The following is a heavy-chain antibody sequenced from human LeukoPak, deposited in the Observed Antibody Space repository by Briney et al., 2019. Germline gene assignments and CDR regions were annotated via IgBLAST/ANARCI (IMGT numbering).Heavy chain of an antibody. CDR2: INHSGST. CDR1: GGSFSGYY. CDR3: ARDQFSGNDY. D-gene: IGHD3-10*01. V-gene: IGHV4-34*01. Sequence: SETLSLTCAVYGGSFSGYYWSWIRQPPGKGLEWIGEINHSGSTNYNPSLKSRVTISVDTSKNQFSLKLSSVTAADTAVYYCARDQFSGNDYWGQGTLVTVSS. J-gene: IGHJ4*02.